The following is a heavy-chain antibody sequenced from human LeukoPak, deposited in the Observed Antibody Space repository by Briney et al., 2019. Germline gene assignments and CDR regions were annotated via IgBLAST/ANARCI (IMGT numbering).Heavy chain of an antibody. CDR2: MNPNTGRT. CDR3: ARLSQTPDYYSSGGYYYLGY. J-gene: IGHJ4*02. V-gene: IGHV1-8*01. D-gene: IGHD3-22*01. CDR1: RYTFSSYD. Sequence: GASVKVSCKASRYTFSSYDINWVREAAGQGLEWMGWMNPNTGRTSFAQKFQGRLTMTRDTSISTAYMELSSLRSEDTAVYYCARLSQTPDYYSSGGYYYLGYWGQGTPVTVSS.